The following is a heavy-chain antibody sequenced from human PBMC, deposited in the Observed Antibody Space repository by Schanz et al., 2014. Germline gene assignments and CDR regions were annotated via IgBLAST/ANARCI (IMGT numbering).Heavy chain of an antibody. CDR1: GYTFIDYY. CDR3: AGAFDSSGYYFDS. D-gene: IGHD3-22*01. Sequence: QVQLVQSGAEVKKPGASVKVSCKASGYTFIDYYIHWVRQAPGQGLEWMGIVNPSVRGTHFAREFQGRVTVTSDTSTSTVYMELSGLRSEDTAVYYCAGAFDSSGYYFDSWGQGTLVTVSS. V-gene: IGHV1-46*03. J-gene: IGHJ4*02. CDR2: VNPSVRGT.